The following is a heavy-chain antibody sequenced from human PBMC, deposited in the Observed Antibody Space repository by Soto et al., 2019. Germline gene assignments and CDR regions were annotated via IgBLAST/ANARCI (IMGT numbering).Heavy chain of an antibody. CDR3: ARDPPGIAASGAGG. Sequence: GGSLRLSCAASGFTVSNNYMRWVRQAPGKGLEWVSLIYSGGNTHYADSVKGRFTISRDNSKNTLFLQMNSLRVEDTAMYYCARDPPGIAASGAGGWGQGTLVTVSS. J-gene: IGHJ4*02. V-gene: IGHV3-53*01. CDR1: GFTVSNNY. D-gene: IGHD6-13*01. CDR2: IYSGGNT.